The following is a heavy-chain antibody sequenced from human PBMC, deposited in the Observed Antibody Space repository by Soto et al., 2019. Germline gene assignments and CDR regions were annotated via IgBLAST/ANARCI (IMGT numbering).Heavy chain of an antibody. V-gene: IGHV3-21*01. CDR2: ISSSSSYI. Sequence: GGSLRLSCAASGLTFSSYSMNWVRQAPGKGLEWVSSISSSSSYIYYADSVKGRFTISRDNAKNSLYLQMNSLRAEDTAVYYCAREPLGYCGGGSCYSDGLDAWGQGTTVPVSS. CDR1: GLTFSSYS. D-gene: IGHD2-15*01. J-gene: IGHJ6*02. CDR3: AREPLGYCGGGSCYSDGLDA.